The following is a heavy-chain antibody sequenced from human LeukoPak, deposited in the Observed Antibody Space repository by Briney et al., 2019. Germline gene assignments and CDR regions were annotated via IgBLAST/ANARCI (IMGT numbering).Heavy chain of an antibody. CDR3: ARAGSGYSFSGDY. CDR2: INPNSGGT. V-gene: IGHV1-2*02. CDR1: GYTFTGYY. D-gene: IGHD3-22*01. Sequence: ASVKVSCKASGYTFTGYYMHWVRQAPGQGLEWMGWINPNSGGTNYAQKFQGTVTMTRDTSISTAYMELSRLRSDDTAVYYCARAGSGYSFSGDYWGQGTLVTVSS. J-gene: IGHJ4*02.